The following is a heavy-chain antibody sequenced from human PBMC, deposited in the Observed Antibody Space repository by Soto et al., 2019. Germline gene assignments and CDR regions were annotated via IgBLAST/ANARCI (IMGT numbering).Heavy chain of an antibody. D-gene: IGHD1-20*01. CDR1: KYTFTNYA. J-gene: IGHJ4*02. CDR2: VDTGNGNT. V-gene: IGHV1-3*04. CDR3: ALEMSRITYFEY. Sequence: QVQLVQSGAEVKKPGASVKVSCKASKYTFTNYAIHWVRQAPGQSLEWMGWVDTGNGNTKYSQKFQDRVTITRDTYANTADMELSSLTSEDTAVYYCALEMSRITYFEYWGQGTLLTVSS.